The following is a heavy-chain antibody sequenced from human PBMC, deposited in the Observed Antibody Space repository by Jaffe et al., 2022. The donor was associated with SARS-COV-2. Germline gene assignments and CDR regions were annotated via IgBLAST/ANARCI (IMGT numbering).Heavy chain of an antibody. CDR3: ARGPRRDGYNS. CDR1: GGSFSGYY. J-gene: IGHJ3*01. V-gene: IGHV4-34*01. CDR2: INHSGST. D-gene: IGHD5-12*01. Sequence: QVQLQQWGAGLLKPSETLSLTCAVYGGSFSGYYWSWIRQPPGKGLEWIGEINHSGSTNYNPSLKSRVTISVDTSKNQFSLKLSSVTAADTAVYYCARGPRRDGYNSWGQGTMVTVSS.